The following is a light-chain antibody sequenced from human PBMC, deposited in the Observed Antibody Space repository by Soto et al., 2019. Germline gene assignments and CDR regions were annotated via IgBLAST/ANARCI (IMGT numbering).Light chain of an antibody. Sequence: QSVLTQPASVSGSPGQSITISCTGTSSDVGGYNYVSWYQQHPGKAPKLMIYDVSNQPSGVSNRFSGSKSGNTASLTISGLQAEDEADYYCSSYTSSSTNVVFGGGTKVTVL. V-gene: IGLV2-14*01. CDR3: SSYTSSSTNVV. CDR1: SSDVGGYNY. CDR2: DVS. J-gene: IGLJ2*01.